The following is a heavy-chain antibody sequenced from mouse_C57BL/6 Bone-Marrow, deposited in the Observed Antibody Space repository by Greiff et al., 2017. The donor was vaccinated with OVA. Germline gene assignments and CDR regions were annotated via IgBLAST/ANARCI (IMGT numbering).Heavy chain of an antibody. CDR2: IDPENGDT. Sequence: VQLQQSGAELVRPGASVKLSCTASGFNIKDDYMHWVKQRPEQGLEWIGWIDPENGDTEYASKFQGKATITADTPSNTAYLQLSSLTSEDTAVYYCARVHPDTARVMDYWGQGTSVTVSS. CDR3: ARVHPDTARVMDY. D-gene: IGHD3-1*01. CDR1: GFNIKDDY. J-gene: IGHJ4*01. V-gene: IGHV14-4*01.